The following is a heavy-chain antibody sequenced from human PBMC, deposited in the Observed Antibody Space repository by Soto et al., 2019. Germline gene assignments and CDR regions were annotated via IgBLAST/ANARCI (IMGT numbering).Heavy chain of an antibody. CDR3: ARDLCSSGSGPRYFGY. D-gene: IGHD2-2*01. V-gene: IGHV3-53*02. CDR2: IYSGGGT. CDR1: GFTVSSNY. Sequence: EVQLVETGGGLIQPGGSLRLSCAASGFTVSSNYMSWVRQAPGKGLEWVSVIYSGGGTYYADSVKGRFTISRDNAKNTLYLQTNSLRPEDTAVYYCARDLCSSGSGPRYFGYWGQGTLVTVSS. J-gene: IGHJ4*02.